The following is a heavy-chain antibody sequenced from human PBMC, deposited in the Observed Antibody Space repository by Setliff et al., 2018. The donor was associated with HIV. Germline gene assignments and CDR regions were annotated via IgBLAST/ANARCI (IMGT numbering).Heavy chain of an antibody. Sequence: PGESLTISCKALDYTFTTYWIAWVRQMPGGGLEWMRIIYPDDSDIRYNPSFQDQITISADKSIATAYLQLNNLKASDTATYYCARRDGRSMNAFQIWGPGTMVTVSS. CDR2: IYPDDSDI. J-gene: IGHJ3*01. CDR3: ARRDGRSMNAFQI. V-gene: IGHV5-51*01. CDR1: DYTFTTYW. D-gene: IGHD2-21*01.